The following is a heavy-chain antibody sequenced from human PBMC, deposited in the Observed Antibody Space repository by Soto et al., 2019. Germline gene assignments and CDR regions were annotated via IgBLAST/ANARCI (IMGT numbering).Heavy chain of an antibody. CDR1: RGSINNSY. J-gene: IGHJ3*01. CDR3: GIVDMITFGGITGPNDAFDR. Sequence: SETLSLTCTVSRGSINNSYWTWIRQPPGKRLEWIGYIHYTGTTNHNPSLRGRVTMSVDTSNNQFSLKLSSVTAADTAVYYCGIVDMITFGGITGPNDAFDRWGQGKMVT. D-gene: IGHD3-16*01. V-gene: IGHV4-59*01. CDR2: IHYTGTT.